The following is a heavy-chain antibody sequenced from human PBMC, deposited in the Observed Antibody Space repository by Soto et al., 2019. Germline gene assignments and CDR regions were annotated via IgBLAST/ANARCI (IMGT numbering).Heavy chain of an antibody. D-gene: IGHD2-2*01. CDR3: ARNGIVVPAAIIRFDL. V-gene: IGHV1-8*01. J-gene: IGHJ5*02. CDR1: GYTFTSYD. Sequence: QVQLVQSGAEVKKPGASVKVSCKASGYTFTSYDIYWVRQATGQGLEWMGWMNPNSGNTGYAQKFQGRVTMTRNTSISTAYMELSSLRSEDTAVYYCARNGIVVPAAIIRFDLWGQGTLVTVSS. CDR2: MNPNSGNT.